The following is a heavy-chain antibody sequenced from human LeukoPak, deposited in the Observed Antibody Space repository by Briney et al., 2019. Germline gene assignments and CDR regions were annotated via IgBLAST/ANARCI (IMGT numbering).Heavy chain of an antibody. CDR2: IYDSGST. J-gene: IGHJ3*02. CDR3: ARDMVRGVIGAFDI. Sequence: SGTLSLTCAVSGGSISSFYWSWIRQPPGKGLEWIGYIYDSGSTNYNPSLKSRVTISVDTSKNQFSLKLSSVTAADTAVYYCARDMVRGVIGAFDIWGQGTMVTVSS. CDR1: GGSISSFY. D-gene: IGHD3-10*01. V-gene: IGHV4-59*01.